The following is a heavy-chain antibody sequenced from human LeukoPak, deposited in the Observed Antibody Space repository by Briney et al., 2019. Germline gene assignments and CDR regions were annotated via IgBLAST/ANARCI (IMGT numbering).Heavy chain of an antibody. CDR1: GFTFSSYA. V-gene: IGHV3-23*01. J-gene: IGHJ4*02. CDR3: GRDALYGGQGVY. Sequence: PGGSLRLSCEASGFTFSSYAMSWVRQAPGKGLEWVSAISGSGGSTYYADSVKGRFTISRDNSKNTLYLQMNSLRAEDTAVYFCGRDALYGGQGVYWGQGTLVTVSS. D-gene: IGHD4-23*01. CDR2: ISGSGGST.